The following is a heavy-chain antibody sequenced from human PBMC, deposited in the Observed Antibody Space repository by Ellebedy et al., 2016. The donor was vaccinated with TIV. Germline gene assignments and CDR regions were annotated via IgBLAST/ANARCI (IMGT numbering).Heavy chain of an antibody. V-gene: IGHV3-64*01. J-gene: IGHJ2*01. Sequence: PGGSLRLSCAASGFTFSSYAMHWVRQAPGKGLEYVSAISSNGGSTYYANSVKGRFTISRDNSKNTLYLQMGSLRAEDMAVYYCARDGSDPPVYWYFDLWGRGTLVTVSS. CDR2: ISSNGGST. CDR1: GFTFSSYA. CDR3: ARDGSDPPVYWYFDL. D-gene: IGHD2-21*02.